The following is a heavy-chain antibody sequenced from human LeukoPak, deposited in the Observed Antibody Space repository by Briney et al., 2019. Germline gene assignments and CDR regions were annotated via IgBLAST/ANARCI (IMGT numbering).Heavy chain of an antibody. J-gene: IGHJ5*02. Sequence: GASLKISCKASGSSFTSYWIGWVRHLPGKGLEWMGIIYPVNSDTRYSPSFQGQVTISADKSVSTAYLQWSSLKASDTAMYYCARIMGYCSGGSCYPNWFDPWGQGTLVTVSS. CDR1: GSSFTSYW. CDR3: ARIMGYCSGGSCYPNWFDP. D-gene: IGHD2-15*01. V-gene: IGHV5-51*01. CDR2: IYPVNSDT.